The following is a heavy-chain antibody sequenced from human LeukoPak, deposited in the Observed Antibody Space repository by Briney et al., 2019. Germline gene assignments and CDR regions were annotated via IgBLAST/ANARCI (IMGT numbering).Heavy chain of an antibody. V-gene: IGHV3-30*02. D-gene: IGHD5-18*01. CDR2: IRFDGSDE. J-gene: IGHJ4*02. CDR1: EFTFNSYG. Sequence: GGSLSLSCTSCEFTFNSYGMHWLRQAPGKGLEWVAFIRFDGSDEQYADSGKGRFTIFSDTAKNSLYIQMNSLRAEDTAMYYCARDKLGDTAMEVYFDYWGQGTLVTVSS. CDR3: ARDKLGDTAMEVYFDY.